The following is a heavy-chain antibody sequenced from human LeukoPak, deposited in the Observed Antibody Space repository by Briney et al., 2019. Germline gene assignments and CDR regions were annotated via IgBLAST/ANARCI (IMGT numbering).Heavy chain of an antibody. Sequence: GRSLRLSCAASGFTFSSYAMHWVRQAPGKGLEWVAVISYDGSNKYYADSVKGRFTISRDNAKNSLYLQMNSLRAEDTAVYYCAREGPRILSLYYYGMDVWGQGTTVTVSS. V-gene: IGHV3-30-3*01. D-gene: IGHD2-15*01. CDR2: ISYDGSNK. CDR1: GFTFSSYA. J-gene: IGHJ6*02. CDR3: AREGPRILSLYYYGMDV.